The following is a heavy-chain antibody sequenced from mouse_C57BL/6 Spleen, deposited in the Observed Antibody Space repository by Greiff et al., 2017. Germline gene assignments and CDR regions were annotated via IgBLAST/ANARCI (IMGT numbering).Heavy chain of an antibody. J-gene: IGHJ2*01. CDR3: ARDSYDGTLDY. CDR2: ISYDGSN. D-gene: IGHD2-3*01. V-gene: IGHV3-6*01. CDR1: GYSITSGYY. Sequence: VQLKQSGPGLVKPSQSLSLTCSVTGYSITSGYYWNWIRQFPGNKLEWMGYISYDGSNNYNPSLKNRISITRDTSKNQFFLKLNSVTTEDTATYYCARDSYDGTLDYWGQGTTLTVSS.